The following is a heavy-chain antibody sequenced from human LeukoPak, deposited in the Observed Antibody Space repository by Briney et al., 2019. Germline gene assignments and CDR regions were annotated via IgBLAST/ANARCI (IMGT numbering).Heavy chain of an antibody. CDR3: ARYSAAAGTDAFDI. V-gene: IGHV1-69*13. CDR2: IIPIFGTA. CDR1: GGTFSSYA. Sequence: SVKVSCKASGGTFSSYAISWVRQAPGQGLEWMGGIIPIFGTANYAQKFQGRVTITADESTSTAYMELSSLRSEDTAVYYCARYSAAAGTDAFDIWGQGTKVTVSS. J-gene: IGHJ3*02. D-gene: IGHD6-13*01.